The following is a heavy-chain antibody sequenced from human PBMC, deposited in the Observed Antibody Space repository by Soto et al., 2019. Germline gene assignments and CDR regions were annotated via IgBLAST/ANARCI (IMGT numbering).Heavy chain of an antibody. V-gene: IGHV3-30*18. CDR1: GFTFSSYG. CDR3: AKEGLGWLLHAHDY. Sequence: QVQLVESGGGVVQPGRSLRLSCAASGFTFSSYGMHWVRQAPGKGLEWVAVISYDGSNKYYADSVKGRFTISRDNSKNTLYLQMNSLRAEDTAVYYYAKEGLGWLLHAHDYWGQGTLVTVSS. CDR2: ISYDGSNK. D-gene: IGHD3-22*01. J-gene: IGHJ4*02.